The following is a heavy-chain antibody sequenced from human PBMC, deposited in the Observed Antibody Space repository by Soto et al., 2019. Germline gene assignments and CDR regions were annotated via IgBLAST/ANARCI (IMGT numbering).Heavy chain of an antibody. CDR1: GFTFSSYS. J-gene: IGHJ3*02. CDR2: ISSSSSYI. CDR3: ARILGYCSSTSCYSLEWLLEDDAFDI. Sequence: GGSLRLSCAASGFTFSSYSMNWVRQAPGKGLEWVSSISSSSSYIYYADSVKGRFTISRDNAKYSLYLQMNSLRAEDTAVYYCARILGYCSSTSCYSLEWLLEDDAFDIWGQGTMVTVSS. V-gene: IGHV3-21*01. D-gene: IGHD2-2*01.